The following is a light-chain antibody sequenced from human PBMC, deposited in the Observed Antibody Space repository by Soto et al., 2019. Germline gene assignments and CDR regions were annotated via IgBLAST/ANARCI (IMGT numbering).Light chain of an antibody. J-gene: IGKJ1*01. Sequence: IQMTQSPYTLYAAVGDRVTITCRASQSISSWLAWYQQKPGKAPKLLIYDASSFESGVPSRSSGSGTGTEFTLTISILQPDHFATYYGQHHNIPWTCGEGTKVEIK. CDR2: DAS. V-gene: IGKV1-5*01. CDR1: QSISSW. CDR3: QHHNIPWT.